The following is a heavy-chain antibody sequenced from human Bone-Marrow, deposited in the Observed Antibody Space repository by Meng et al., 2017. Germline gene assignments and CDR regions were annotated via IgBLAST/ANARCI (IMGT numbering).Heavy chain of an antibody. J-gene: IGHJ5*02. CDR2: IGTAGDT. Sequence: GESLKISCAASGFTFSSYDMHWVRQATGKGLEWVSAIGTAGDTYYPGSVKGRFTISRENAKNSLYLQMNSLRAGDTAVYYCARDGPITMVRGVITAWGQGTLVTVFS. CDR1: GFTFSSYD. CDR3: ARDGPITMVRGVITA. D-gene: IGHD3-10*01. V-gene: IGHV3-13*01.